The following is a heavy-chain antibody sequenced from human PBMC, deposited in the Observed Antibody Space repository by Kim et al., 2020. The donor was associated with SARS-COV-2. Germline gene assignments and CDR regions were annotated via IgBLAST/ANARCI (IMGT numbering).Heavy chain of an antibody. Sequence: GGSLRLSCAASGFTFSSYAMHWVRQAPGKGLEWVAVISYDGSNKYYADSVKGRFTISRDNSKNTLYLQMNSLRAEDTAVYYCARSSWYSEFDPWGQGTLVTVSS. D-gene: IGHD6-13*01. V-gene: IGHV3-30*04. CDR1: GFTFSSYA. CDR2: ISYDGSNK. CDR3: ARSSWYSEFDP. J-gene: IGHJ5*02.